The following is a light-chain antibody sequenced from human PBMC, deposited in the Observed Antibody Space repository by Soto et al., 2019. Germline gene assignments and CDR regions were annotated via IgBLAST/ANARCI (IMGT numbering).Light chain of an antibody. J-gene: IGLJ2*01. CDR2: EVA. V-gene: IGLV2-14*01. CDR1: SSDVGSYNY. CDR3: SSYTTTNTVV. Sequence: QSALTQPASVSGSPGQSITISCTGTSSDVGSYNYVSWYQHHPGRAPKVIIYEVANRPSEISNRFSGSKSGNTAYLTISGLQAEDEADYYCSSYTTTNTVVFAGGTKVTVL.